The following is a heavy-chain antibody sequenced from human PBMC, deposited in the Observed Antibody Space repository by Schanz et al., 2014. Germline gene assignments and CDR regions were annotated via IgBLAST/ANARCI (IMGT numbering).Heavy chain of an antibody. CDR2: INWSDGGST. Sequence: EVQLVESGGGVVRPGGSLRLSCAASGFTFENYALTWVRQVPGKGLEWVSRINWSDGGSTGYADSVRGRFTISRDNAKNSLFLQMNSLRPEDTAVYYCATGPHIVVAFDYWGQGTLVTVSS. CDR1: GFTFENYA. CDR3: ATGPHIVVAFDY. V-gene: IGHV3-20*04. D-gene: IGHD2-21*01. J-gene: IGHJ4*02.